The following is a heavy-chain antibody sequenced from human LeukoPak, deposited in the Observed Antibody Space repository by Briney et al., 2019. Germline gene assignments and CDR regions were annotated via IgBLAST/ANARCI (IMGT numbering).Heavy chain of an antibody. D-gene: IGHD6-13*01. Sequence: ASVKVSCXASGYTFTSYYMHWVRQAPGQGLEWMAIINPSGGSTSYAQKFQGRVTMTRDTSTSTVYMELSSLRSEDTAVYYCARAVSYIAAAGTGRDYWGQGTLVTVSS. J-gene: IGHJ4*02. CDR3: ARAVSYIAAAGTGRDY. CDR1: GYTFTSYY. V-gene: IGHV1-46*01. CDR2: INPSGGST.